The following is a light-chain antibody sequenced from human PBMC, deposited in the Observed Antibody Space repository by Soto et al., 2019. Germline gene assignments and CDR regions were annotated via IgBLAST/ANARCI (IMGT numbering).Light chain of an antibody. V-gene: IGKV3-15*01. Sequence: IVMTQSPATLSVSPWERATLSCRVSQSVSSNLAWYQQKPGQAPRLLIYGASTRATGIPARFSGSGSGTEFTLTISSLQSEDFAVYYCQQYNIWYTFGQGTKVDIK. CDR1: QSVSSN. J-gene: IGKJ2*01. CDR2: GAS. CDR3: QQYNIWYT.